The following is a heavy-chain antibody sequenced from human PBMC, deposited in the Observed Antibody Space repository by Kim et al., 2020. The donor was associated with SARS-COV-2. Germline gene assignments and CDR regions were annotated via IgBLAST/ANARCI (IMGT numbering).Heavy chain of an antibody. CDR2: IYSGGST. CDR3: ASTLGYSSGWGQSAFDI. D-gene: IGHD6-19*01. J-gene: IGHJ3*02. CDR1: GFTVSSNY. V-gene: IGHV3-66*02. Sequence: GGSLRLSCAASGFTVSSNYMSWVRQAPGKGLEWVSVIYSGGSTYYADSVKGRFTISRDNSKNTLYLQMNSLRAEDTAVYYCASTLGYSSGWGQSAFDIWGQGTMVTVSS.